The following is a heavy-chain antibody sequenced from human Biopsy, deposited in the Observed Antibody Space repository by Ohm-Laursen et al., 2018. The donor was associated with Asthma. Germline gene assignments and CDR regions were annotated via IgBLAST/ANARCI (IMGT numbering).Heavy chain of an antibody. V-gene: IGHV1-69*13. CDR2: INSVFGTT. CDR3: ARKAGSCISRTCYSLDF. J-gene: IGHJ4*02. Sequence: SVKVSCKSLGGTFNTYVIGWVRQAPGQGLEWMGGINSVFGTTTYPQKFQDRVTITADDSTGTVYMELSSLRSEDTAVYYCARKAGSCISRTCYSLDFWGQGTLVTVSP. CDR1: GGTFNTYV. D-gene: IGHD2-2*01.